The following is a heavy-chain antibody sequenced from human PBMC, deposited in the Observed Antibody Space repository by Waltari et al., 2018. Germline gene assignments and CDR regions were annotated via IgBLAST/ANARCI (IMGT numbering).Heavy chain of an antibody. CDR2: IYYSGST. Sequence: QVQLQESGPGLVKPSETLSLTCTVSGGSISSYYWSWIRQPPGKGLEWIGYIYYSGSTNYNPSLKSRVTISVDTSKNQCSLKLSSVTAADTAVYYCARHYDFWSGYYFDYWGQGTLVTVSS. J-gene: IGHJ4*02. D-gene: IGHD3-3*01. CDR1: GGSISSYY. CDR3: ARHYDFWSGYYFDY. V-gene: IGHV4-59*01.